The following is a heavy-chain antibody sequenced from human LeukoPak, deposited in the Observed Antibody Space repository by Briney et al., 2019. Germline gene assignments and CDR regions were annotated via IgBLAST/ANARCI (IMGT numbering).Heavy chain of an antibody. V-gene: IGHV1-46*01. Sequence: ASVKVSCKASGYTFTSYYMYWVRQAPGQGLEWMGIINPNRGSTSYAQKFQGRVTMTRDMSTSTVYMELSSLRSEDTAVYYCARDWPTAGAFDIWGQGTMVTVSS. J-gene: IGHJ3*02. D-gene: IGHD5-18*01. CDR2: INPNRGST. CDR1: GYTFTSYY. CDR3: ARDWPTAGAFDI.